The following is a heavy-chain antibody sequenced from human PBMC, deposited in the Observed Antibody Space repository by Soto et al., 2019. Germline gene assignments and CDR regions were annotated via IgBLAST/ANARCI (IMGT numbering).Heavy chain of an antibody. D-gene: IGHD1-20*01. J-gene: IGHJ4*02. Sequence: GGSLRLSCAASGFTFSSYGMHWVRQAPGKGLEWVAVISYDGSNKYYADSVKGRFTISRDNSKNTLYLQMNSLRAEDTAVYYCAKVPGITGTPGDYWGQGTLVTVSS. CDR1: GFTFSSYG. CDR3: AKVPGITGTPGDY. CDR2: ISYDGSNK. V-gene: IGHV3-30*18.